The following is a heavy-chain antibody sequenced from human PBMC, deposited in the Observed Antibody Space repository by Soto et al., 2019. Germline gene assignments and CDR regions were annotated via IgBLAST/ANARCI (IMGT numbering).Heavy chain of an antibody. J-gene: IGHJ5*02. CDR3: ARHGGILLRGYCARTRCMFDL. CDR1: GYSFTSYW. D-gene: IGHD2-2*01. Sequence: PGESLKISCKGSGYSFTSYWISRVRQMPGKGLEWMGIIYPDDSDTRYSPSFQGQVTISADKSISTAYLQWSSLKASDTAMYYCARHGGILLRGYCARTRCMFDLWGQG. CDR2: IYPDDSDT. V-gene: IGHV5-51*01.